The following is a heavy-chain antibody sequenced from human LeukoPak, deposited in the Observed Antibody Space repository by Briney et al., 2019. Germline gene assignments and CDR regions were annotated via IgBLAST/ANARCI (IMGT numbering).Heavy chain of an antibody. D-gene: IGHD5-12*01. CDR3: ARLSGYDWESSYDY. Sequence: PSETLSLTCTVSGASISSYYWSWIRQPAGKGLEWIGRLYSSGTINYNPSLKSRVTMSVDASKKQFSLKLSSVTAADTAVYYCARLSGYDWESSYDYWGQGTLVTVSS. V-gene: IGHV4-4*07. CDR2: LYSSGTI. J-gene: IGHJ4*02. CDR1: GASISSYY.